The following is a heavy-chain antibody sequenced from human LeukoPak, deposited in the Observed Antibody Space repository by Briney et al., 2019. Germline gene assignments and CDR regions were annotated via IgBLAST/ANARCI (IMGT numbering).Heavy chain of an antibody. CDR1: GFTFMSFA. D-gene: IGHD5-18*01. Sequence: PGGSLRLSCAASGFTFMSFAMSWVRQAPGKGLEWVSATSGSGGTTYYADSVKGRFIISRDNSKNTLYVEMNSLRADDTAVYYCAKACHTYGLQQSDAFDIWGQGTMVTISS. CDR3: AKACHTYGLQQSDAFDI. V-gene: IGHV3-23*01. CDR2: TSGSGGTT. J-gene: IGHJ3*02.